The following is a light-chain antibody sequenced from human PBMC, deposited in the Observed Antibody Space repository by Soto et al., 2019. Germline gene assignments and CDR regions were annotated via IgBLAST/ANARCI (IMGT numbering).Light chain of an antibody. Sequence: EIVLTQSPGTLSLSPGQRATLSCRASQSVSSSYLAWYQQKPGQAPRLLIYGASGRATGIPDRFSGSGSGTYFTLTISRLEPEDLAVYYCQKYCSSPPVTFGQGTRLEIK. J-gene: IGKJ5*01. CDR3: QKYCSSPPVT. CDR1: QSVSSSY. CDR2: GAS. V-gene: IGKV3-20*01.